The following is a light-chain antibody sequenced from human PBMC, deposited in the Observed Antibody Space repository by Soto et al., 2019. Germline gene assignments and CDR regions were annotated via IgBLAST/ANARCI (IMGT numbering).Light chain of an antibody. CDR1: QNINNY. CDR2: GAV. Sequence: DIQMTQSPSSLSASIGDRVTLTCRASQNINNYLHWYQQKPGQAPRLLIFGAVTRATGVPVRFSGSGSGTESTLTISSLQPDDFATYYCQHYNSYSEAFGQGTKVDIK. V-gene: IGKV1-5*01. J-gene: IGKJ1*01. CDR3: QHYNSYSEA.